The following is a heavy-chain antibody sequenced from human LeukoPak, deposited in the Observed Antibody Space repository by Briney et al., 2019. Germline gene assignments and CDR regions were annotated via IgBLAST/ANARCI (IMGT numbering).Heavy chain of an antibody. CDR3: VSRIADTNVYYYFDH. Sequence: PGGSLRLSCEASGFTFSSYGMAWVRQAPGKGLEWVSLISRSADQTYYADSGKGRFTISRDNSKNTLFLQMNSLRAEDTAVYFCVSRIADTNVYYYFDHCGQGTLVTVSS. CDR2: ISRSADQT. V-gene: IGHV3-23*01. CDR1: GFTFSSYG. J-gene: IGHJ4*02. D-gene: IGHD2-8*01.